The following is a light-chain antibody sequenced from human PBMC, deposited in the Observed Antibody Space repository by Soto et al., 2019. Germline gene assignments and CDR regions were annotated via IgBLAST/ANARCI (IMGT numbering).Light chain of an antibody. J-gene: IGKJ3*01. V-gene: IGKV4-1*01. CDR3: HQYYRNPPRVT. CDR1: QSILYSGNNKNY. CDR2: WAS. Sequence: DIVMTQSPDSLAVSLGERATINCKSSQSILYSGNNKNYLAWYQQKPGQPPKLLIYWASIRESGVPDRFSGTGAGTDFTLTISSLQVEHVAVYYCHQYYRNPPRVTFGPGTKVDIK.